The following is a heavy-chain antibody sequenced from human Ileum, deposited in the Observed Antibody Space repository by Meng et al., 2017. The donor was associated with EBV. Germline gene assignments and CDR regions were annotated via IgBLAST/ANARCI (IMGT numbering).Heavy chain of an antibody. D-gene: IGHD3-10*01. CDR2: INAGNGDT. CDR1: GYTFTNYA. Sequence: QVQLLQSGAEGKKPGASVKVSCKASGYTFTNYAIHWVRQAPGQRLEWMGWINAGNGDTKYSQKFQGRVTIARDTSANTAYMELSNLRSEDTAVYYCARDIGLSFGELPTDYWGQGTLVTVSS. J-gene: IGHJ4*02. CDR3: ARDIGLSFGELPTDY. V-gene: IGHV1-3*01.